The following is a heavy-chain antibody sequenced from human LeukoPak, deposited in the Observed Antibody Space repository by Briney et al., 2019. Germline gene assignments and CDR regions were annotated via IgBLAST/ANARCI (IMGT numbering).Heavy chain of an antibody. CDR1: GFTSSDYY. CDR3: ARAAGWLDP. Sequence: GGSLRLSCAASGFTSSDYYMSWIRQAPGKGLEWISYISYNGRTIHYADSVKGRFIISRDNTKKSLYLQMNSLRVEDTAVYYCARAAGWLDPWGRGTLVTVPS. CDR2: ISYNGRTI. V-gene: IGHV3-11*01. D-gene: IGHD6-13*01. J-gene: IGHJ5*01.